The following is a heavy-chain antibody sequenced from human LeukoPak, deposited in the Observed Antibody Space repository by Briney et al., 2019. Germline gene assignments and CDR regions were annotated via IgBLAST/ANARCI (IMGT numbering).Heavy chain of an antibody. J-gene: IGHJ4*02. V-gene: IGHV3-7*01. CDR2: IKTDGSEK. CDR1: GFTFSNYW. Sequence: PGGSLRLSCEGSGFTFSNYWMGWVRQAPGKGLQWVANIKTDGSEKYYVDSVKGRATISRDNAKNSLYLQMNSLRAEDTAVYYCARGAVAAAGIFYWGQGTLVTVSS. CDR3: ARGAVAAAGIFY. D-gene: IGHD6-13*01.